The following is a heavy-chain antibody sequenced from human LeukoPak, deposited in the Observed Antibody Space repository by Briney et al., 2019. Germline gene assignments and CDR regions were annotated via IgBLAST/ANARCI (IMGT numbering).Heavy chain of an antibody. Sequence: ASVKVSCKASGYSFTSNYIHWVRQAPGQGLEWMGMIYPRDGSTSYAQKFQGRVTVTRDTSTSTVHMELSGLRSDDTAVYYCARVEVGATGWFDPWGQGTLVTVSS. CDR2: IYPRDGST. V-gene: IGHV1-46*01. CDR1: GYSFTSNY. CDR3: ARVEVGATGWFDP. J-gene: IGHJ5*02. D-gene: IGHD1-26*01.